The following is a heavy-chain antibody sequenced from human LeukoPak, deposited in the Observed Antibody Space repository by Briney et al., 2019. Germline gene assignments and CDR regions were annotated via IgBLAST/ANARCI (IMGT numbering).Heavy chain of an antibody. CDR3: AGLVAGVRFDP. D-gene: IGHD2-15*01. CDR2: IYHSGST. Sequence: SQTLSLTCAVSGGSISSGGYSWSWIRQPPGKGLEWIGYIYHSGSTYYNPSLKSRVTISVDRSKNQFSLKLSSVTAADTAVYYCAGLVAGVRFDPWGQGTLVTVSS. V-gene: IGHV4-30-2*01. J-gene: IGHJ5*02. CDR1: GGSISSGGYS.